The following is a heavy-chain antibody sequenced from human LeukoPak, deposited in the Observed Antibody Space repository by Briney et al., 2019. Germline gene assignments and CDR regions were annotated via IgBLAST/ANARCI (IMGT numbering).Heavy chain of an antibody. Sequence: PEGSLRLSCAASGFTFSSYIMNWVRQAPGKGLEWVASISRNSTYIHYADSVKGRFTISRDNARNSLFLQMNSLRAEDTAIYYCASDEGNYFDYWGQGTLVTVSS. CDR2: ISRNSTYI. J-gene: IGHJ4*02. V-gene: IGHV3-21*01. CDR1: GFTFSSYI. CDR3: ASDEGNYFDY.